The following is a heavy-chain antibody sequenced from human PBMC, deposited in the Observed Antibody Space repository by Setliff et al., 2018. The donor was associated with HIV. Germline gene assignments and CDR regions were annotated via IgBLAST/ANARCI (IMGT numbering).Heavy chain of an antibody. J-gene: IGHJ4*02. CDR1: GYSFSSYA. Sequence: ASVKVSCKASGYSFSSYAISWVRQAPGQGLEWMGWISAYNGHTNYARKFQDRVTMTTDTSTNTAYMELSSLGSDDTAVYYCAKTSPKDGYSSDFWGQGTPVTVSS. CDR2: ISAYNGHT. CDR3: AKTSPKDGYSSDF. D-gene: IGHD4-4*01. V-gene: IGHV1-18*01.